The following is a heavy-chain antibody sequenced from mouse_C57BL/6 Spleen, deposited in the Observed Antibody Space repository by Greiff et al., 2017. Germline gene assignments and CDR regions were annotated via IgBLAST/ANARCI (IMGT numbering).Heavy chain of an antibody. V-gene: IGHV3-1*01. CDR2: ISYSGST. CDR1: GYSITSGYD. CDR3: ARGGVTTAYCYFDV. D-gene: IGHD1-2*01. Sequence: EVQLVESGPGMVKPSQSLSLTCTVTGYSITSGYDWHWIRHFPGNKLEWMGYISYSGSTNYNPSLKSRISITHDTSKNHFFLKLNSVTTEDTATYYCARGGVTTAYCYFDVWGTGTTVTVSS. J-gene: IGHJ1*03.